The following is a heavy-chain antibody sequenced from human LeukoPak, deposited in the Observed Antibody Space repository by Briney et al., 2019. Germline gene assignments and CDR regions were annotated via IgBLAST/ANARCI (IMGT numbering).Heavy chain of an antibody. V-gene: IGHV4-59*01. CDR1: RASISSYY. CDR3: ALAGDGYNPLNY. J-gene: IGHJ4*02. CDR2: IYYSGST. D-gene: IGHD5-24*01. Sequence: LGTLSHSCADPRASISSYYWSWIRQPPGKGLEWIGYIYYSGSTNYNPSLKSRVIISVDTSKNQFSLKLSSVTAADTAVYYCALAGDGYNPLNYWGQGTLVTVSS.